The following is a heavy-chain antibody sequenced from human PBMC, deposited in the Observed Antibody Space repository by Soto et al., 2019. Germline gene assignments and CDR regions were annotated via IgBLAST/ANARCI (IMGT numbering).Heavy chain of an antibody. V-gene: IGHV2-5*02. CDR2: IYWDDDK. D-gene: IGHD4-17*01. CDR1: GFSLSTSGVG. J-gene: IGHJ4*02. CDR3: AHRQRTVYFDY. Sequence: QITLKESGPTLVKPTQTFTLTCTFSGFSLSTSGVGVGWIRQPPGKALEWLALIYWDDDKRYSPSLKSRLTITEDTSKNQVVLTMTNMDPVDTATYYCAHRQRTVYFDYWGQGTLVTVSS.